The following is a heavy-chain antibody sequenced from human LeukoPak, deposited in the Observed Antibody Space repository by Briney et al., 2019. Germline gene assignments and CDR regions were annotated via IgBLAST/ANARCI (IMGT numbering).Heavy chain of an antibody. CDR2: IYYSGST. CDR3: ARVATVVAANYYYYGMDV. CDR1: GGSISSGDYY. V-gene: IGHV4-30-4*01. J-gene: IGHJ6*02. Sequence: SQTLSLTCTVPGGSISSGDYYWSWIRQPPGKGLEWIGYIYYSGSTYYNPSLKSRVTISVDTSKNQFSLKLSSVTAADTAVYYCARVATVVAANYYYYGMDVWGQGTTVTVSS. D-gene: IGHD2-15*01.